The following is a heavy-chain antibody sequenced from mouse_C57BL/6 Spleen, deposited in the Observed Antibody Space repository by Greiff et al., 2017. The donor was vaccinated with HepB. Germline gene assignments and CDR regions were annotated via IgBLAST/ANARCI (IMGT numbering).Heavy chain of an antibody. Sequence: DVKLQESGPGLVKPSQSLSLTCSVTGYSITSGYYWNWIRQVPGNKLEWMGYISYDGSNNYNPSLKNRISITRDTSKNQFFLKLNSVTTEDTATYYCASHTVVGMDYWGQGTSVTVSS. CDR2: ISYDGSN. V-gene: IGHV3-6*01. J-gene: IGHJ4*01. D-gene: IGHD1-1*01. CDR1: GYSITSGYY. CDR3: ASHTVVGMDY.